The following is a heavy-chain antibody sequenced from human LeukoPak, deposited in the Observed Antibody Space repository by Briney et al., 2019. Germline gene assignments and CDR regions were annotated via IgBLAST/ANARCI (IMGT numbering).Heavy chain of an antibody. CDR3: AKDIDDDYYGSGSTFDY. CDR2: IRYDGSNK. Sequence: GGSLRLSCAASGFTFSSYGMHWVRQAPGKGLEWVAFIRYDGSNKYYADSVKGRFTISRDNSKNTLYLQMNGLRAEDTAVYYCAKDIDDDYYGSGSTFDYWGQGTLVTVSS. D-gene: IGHD3-10*01. J-gene: IGHJ4*02. V-gene: IGHV3-30*02. CDR1: GFTFSSYG.